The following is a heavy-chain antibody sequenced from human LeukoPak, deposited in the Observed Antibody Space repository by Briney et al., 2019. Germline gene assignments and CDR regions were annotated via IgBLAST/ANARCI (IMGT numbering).Heavy chain of an antibody. V-gene: IGHV3-23*01. CDR3: AKQWGVSGSFDY. Sequence: GGSLRLSCAASGFTFSSYAMSWVRQAPGKGLEWVSTINGGGVNTHYADSVGGRFTISRDNSKNTLYLQMNNLRAEDTAVYYCAKQWGVSGSFDYWGQGTLVTVSS. CDR1: GFTFSSYA. CDR2: INGGGVNT. J-gene: IGHJ4*02. D-gene: IGHD1-26*01.